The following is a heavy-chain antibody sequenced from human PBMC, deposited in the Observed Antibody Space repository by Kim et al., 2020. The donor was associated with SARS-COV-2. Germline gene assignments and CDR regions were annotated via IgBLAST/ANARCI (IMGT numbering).Heavy chain of an antibody. J-gene: IGHJ5*02. CDR3: ARKSYYGSRGVDP. Sequence: SETLSLTCAVSGGSISSIKWWRWVRQPPGKGLEWIGEIDHSGSTNYNPSLKSRVTISVDVSKNQFSLNLSSATAADTAVYYCARKSYYGSRGVDPWGQGTLVTVSS. V-gene: IGHV4-4*02. CDR2: IDHSGST. CDR1: GGSISSIKW. D-gene: IGHD3-10*01.